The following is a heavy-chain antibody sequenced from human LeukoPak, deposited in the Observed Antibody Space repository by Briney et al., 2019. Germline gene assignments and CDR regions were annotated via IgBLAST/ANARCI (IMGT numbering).Heavy chain of an antibody. CDR3: ARRGSGWTIDY. Sequence: PGESLKISCKGSGYSFSTYWIGWVRRMPGKGLEWMGIIYPGDSDTRYGPSFQGQVTISADKSINTAYLQWNSLKASDTAMYYCARRGSGWTIDYWGQGTLVTVSS. CDR1: GYSFSTYW. D-gene: IGHD6-19*01. CDR2: IYPGDSDT. V-gene: IGHV5-51*01. J-gene: IGHJ4*02.